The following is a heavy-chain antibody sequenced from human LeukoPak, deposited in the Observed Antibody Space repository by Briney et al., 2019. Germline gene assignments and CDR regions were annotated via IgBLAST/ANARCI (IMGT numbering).Heavy chain of an antibody. CDR3: ARDRTVPAANWFDP. D-gene: IGHD2-2*01. CDR2: ISAYNGNT. CDR1: GYTFTSYG. Sequence: ASVKVSCKASGYTFTSYGISWVRQAPGQGLEWMGWISAYNGNTNYAQKLQGRVTMTTDTSTSTAYMELRSLRSDDTAVYYCARDRTVPAANWFDPWGQGTLVTVSS. V-gene: IGHV1-18*01. J-gene: IGHJ5*02.